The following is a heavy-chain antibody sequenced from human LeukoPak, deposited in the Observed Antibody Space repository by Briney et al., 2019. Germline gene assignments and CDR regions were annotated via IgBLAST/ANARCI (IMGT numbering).Heavy chain of an antibody. CDR3: ARDMQLST. J-gene: IGHJ3*01. D-gene: IGHD3-16*02. Sequence: GGSLRLSCAASGFTFSGSAMSWVRHAPGEGVEWVSLISYSGAYSYYTDSVRGRFTISRDNTKDTLFLQMNCLRAEDTAIYYCARDMQLSTCGRGTMVTVCS. CDR1: GFTFSGSA. V-gene: IGHV3-23*01. CDR2: ISYSGAYS.